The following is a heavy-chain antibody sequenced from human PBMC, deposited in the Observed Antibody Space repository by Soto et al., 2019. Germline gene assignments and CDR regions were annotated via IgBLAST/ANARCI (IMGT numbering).Heavy chain of an antibody. CDR1: GGSFSGYY. CDR3: AGGYCSGGSCPQGY. V-gene: IGHV4-34*01. D-gene: IGHD2-15*01. CDR2: INHSGST. Sequence: PSETLSLTCAVYGGSFSGYYWSWIRQPPGKGLEWIGEINHSGSTNYNPSLKSRVTISVDTSKNQFSLKLSSVTAADTAVYYCAGGYCSGGSCPQGYWGQGTLVTVSS. J-gene: IGHJ4*02.